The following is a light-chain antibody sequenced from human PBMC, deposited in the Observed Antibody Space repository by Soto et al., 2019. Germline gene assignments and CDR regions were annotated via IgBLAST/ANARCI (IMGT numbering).Light chain of an antibody. CDR2: SNN. J-gene: IGLJ2*01. CDR3: ASWDDRLGAVI. Sequence: QSVLTQPPSASGTPGQRVFISCSGSSSNIGGTNYAYWYQQLPGAAPKLLMHSNNLRPSGVPERISGSKSGTSASLAISGVRSEDEAVYCCASWDDRLGAVIFGGGNKVTGL. V-gene: IGLV1-47*02. CDR1: SSNIGGTNY.